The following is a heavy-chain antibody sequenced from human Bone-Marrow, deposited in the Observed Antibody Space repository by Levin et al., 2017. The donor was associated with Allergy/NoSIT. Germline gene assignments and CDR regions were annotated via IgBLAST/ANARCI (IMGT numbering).Heavy chain of an antibody. CDR2: ISYDGSNK. D-gene: IGHD2-2*02. CDR3: AREGLYGDFDY. V-gene: IGHV3-30-3*01. J-gene: IGHJ4*02. CDR1: GFTFSSYA. Sequence: GGSLRLSCAASGFTFSSYAMHWVRQAPGKGLEWVAVISYDGSNKYYADSVKGRFTISRDNSKNTLYLQMNSLRAEDTAVYYCAREGLYGDFDYWGQGTLVTVSS.